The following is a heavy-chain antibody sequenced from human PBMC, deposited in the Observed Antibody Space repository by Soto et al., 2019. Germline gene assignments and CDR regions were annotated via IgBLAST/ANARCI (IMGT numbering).Heavy chain of an antibody. D-gene: IGHD3-22*01. V-gene: IGHV1-69*12. CDR3: ARDRGPSSGYYPYWFDP. CDR1: GGTFSSYA. Sequence: QVQLVQSGAEVKKPGSSVKVSCKASGGTFSSYAITWVRQAPGQGLECMGGIIPIFGTANYAQKCQGRVTITADESTRTAYMELSSLRSDDTAVYYCARDRGPSSGYYPYWFDPWGQGTLVTVSS. J-gene: IGHJ5*02. CDR2: IIPIFGTA.